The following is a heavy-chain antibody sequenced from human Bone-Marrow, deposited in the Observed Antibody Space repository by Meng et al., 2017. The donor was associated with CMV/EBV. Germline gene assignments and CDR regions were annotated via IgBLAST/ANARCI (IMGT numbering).Heavy chain of an antibody. J-gene: IGHJ4*02. CDR1: GFTFSSYS. D-gene: IGHD6-13*01. Sequence: GESLKISCAASGFTFSSYSMNWVRQAPGKGLEWVSSISSSSSYIYYADSVKGRFTISRDNAKNSLYLQTNSLRAEDTAVYYCARGSLYSSSWWAPFDYWGQGTLVTVSS. CDR2: ISSSSSYI. CDR3: ARGSLYSSSWWAPFDY. V-gene: IGHV3-21*01.